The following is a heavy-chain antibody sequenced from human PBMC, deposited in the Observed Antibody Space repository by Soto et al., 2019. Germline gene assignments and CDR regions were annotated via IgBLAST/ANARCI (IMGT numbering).Heavy chain of an antibody. CDR3: ARTADQFSTYYYDSSGYYYFQH. CDR2: IIPIFGTA. V-gene: IGHV1-69*13. J-gene: IGHJ1*01. D-gene: IGHD3-22*01. Sequence: SXKVSFKASGGTXSSYAIRLVRQAPGQGLEWIGGIIPIFGTANYAQKFQGRVTITAEESTSTAYMELRSLRSEDTAVYYRARTADQFSTYYYDSSGYYYFQHWGQGTLGTVSS. CDR1: GGTXSSYA.